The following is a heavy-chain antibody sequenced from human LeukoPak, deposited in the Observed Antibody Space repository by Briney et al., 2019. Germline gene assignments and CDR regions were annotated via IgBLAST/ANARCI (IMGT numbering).Heavy chain of an antibody. D-gene: IGHD5-18*01. CDR2: FDPEDGET. V-gene: IGHV1-24*01. CDR3: ARVDTAMVIVY. CDR1: GYTLTELS. Sequence: ASVKVSCKVSGYTLTELSMHWVRQAPGKGLEWMGGFDPEDGETIYAQKFQGRVTITADKSTSTAYMELSSLRSEDTAVYYCARVDTAMVIVYWGQGTLVTVSS. J-gene: IGHJ4*02.